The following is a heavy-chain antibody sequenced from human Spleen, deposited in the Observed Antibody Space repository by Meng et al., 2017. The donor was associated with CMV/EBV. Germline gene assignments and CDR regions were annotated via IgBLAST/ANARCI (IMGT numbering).Heavy chain of an antibody. Sequence: VRQAPGQGLEWMGWISAYNGNTNYAQKLQGRVTMTTDTSTSTAYMELRSLRSDDTAVYYCARDQSFSVLLWFGELLQNYYYYGMDVWGQGTTVTVSS. V-gene: IGHV1-18*01. J-gene: IGHJ6*02. CDR3: ARDQSFSVLLWFGELLQNYYYYGMDV. CDR2: ISAYNGNT. D-gene: IGHD3-10*01.